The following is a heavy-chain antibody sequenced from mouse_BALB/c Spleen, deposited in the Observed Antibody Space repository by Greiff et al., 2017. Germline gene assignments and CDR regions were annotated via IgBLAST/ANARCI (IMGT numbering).Heavy chain of an antibody. V-gene: IGHV5-9-3*01. CDR1: GFTFSSYA. Sequence: DVQLLQSGGGLVKPGGSLKLSCAASGFTFSSYAMSWVRQTPEKRLEWVATISSGGSYTYYPDSVKGRFTISRDNAKNTLYLQMSSLRSGDTAMYYCARRDDWGQGTTLTVSS. CDR3: ARRDD. J-gene: IGHJ2*01. CDR2: ISSGGSYT.